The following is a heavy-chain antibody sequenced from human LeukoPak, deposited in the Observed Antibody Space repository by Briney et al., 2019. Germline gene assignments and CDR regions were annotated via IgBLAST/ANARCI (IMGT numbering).Heavy chain of an antibody. CDR3: ARGTVLTGYASFDY. CDR2: IIHSGRA. V-gene: IGHV4-34*01. J-gene: IGHJ4*02. CDR1: GGSFSGYY. Sequence: SGTLSLTCAVNGGSFSGYYWTWIRQSPGKGLEWIGEIIHSGRANYSPSLRGRLTLSVDPSMNHFSLRLSSVTAADTAVYYCARGTVLTGYASFDYWGQGALVTVSS. D-gene: IGHD3-16*01.